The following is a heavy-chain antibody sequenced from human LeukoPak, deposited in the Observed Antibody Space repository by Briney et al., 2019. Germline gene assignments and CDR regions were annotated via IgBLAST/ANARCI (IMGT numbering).Heavy chain of an antibody. CDR3: ARAVGNHFDY. V-gene: IGHV3-30*04. J-gene: IGHJ4*02. CDR2: ISYDGSNK. Sequence: PGGSLRLSCAASGFTFNYYAMHWVRQAPGKGLEWVAVISYDGSNKYYADSVKGRFTISRDNVKNTLYVQMNSLRVEDTAVYYCARAVGNHFDYWGQGTLVTVSS. CDR1: GFTFNYYA. D-gene: IGHD4-23*01.